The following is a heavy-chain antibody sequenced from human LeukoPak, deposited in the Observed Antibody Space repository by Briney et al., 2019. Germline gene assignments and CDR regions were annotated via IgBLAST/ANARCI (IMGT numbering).Heavy chain of an antibody. CDR3: ARIGYSSSCNDY. Sequence: PGGSLRLSCAASGLTFSSYSMNWVRQAPGEGLEWVANIKQDGSVKYYLDSVKGRFTISRDNAKNSLYLQMNSLRAEDTAVYYCARIGYSSSCNDYWGQGTLVTVSS. CDR1: GLTFSSYS. J-gene: IGHJ4*02. CDR2: IKQDGSVK. D-gene: IGHD6-13*01. V-gene: IGHV3-7*01.